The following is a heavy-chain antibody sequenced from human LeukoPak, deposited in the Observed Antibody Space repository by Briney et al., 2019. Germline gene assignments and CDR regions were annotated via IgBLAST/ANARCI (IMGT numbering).Heavy chain of an antibody. J-gene: IGHJ6*02. CDR2: IKQDGSEK. CDR3: ARDHVLRYFDWRARVYGMDV. CDR1: GFTFSSYW. D-gene: IGHD3-9*01. V-gene: IGHV3-7*01. Sequence: PGGSLRLSCAASGFTFSSYWMSWVRQAPGKGLEWVANIKQDGSEKYYVDSVKGRFTISRDNAKNSLYLQMNSLRAEDTAVYYCARDHVLRYFDWRARVYGMDVWGQGTTVTVSS.